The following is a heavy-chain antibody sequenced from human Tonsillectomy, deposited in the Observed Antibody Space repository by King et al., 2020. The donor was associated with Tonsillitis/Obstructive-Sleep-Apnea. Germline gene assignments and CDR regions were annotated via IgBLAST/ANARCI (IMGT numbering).Heavy chain of an antibody. J-gene: IGHJ3*02. CDR3: ARAEYDPDAFDI. D-gene: IGHD3-3*01. V-gene: IGHV4-4*02. CDR2: IYHRGST. CDR1: GGSFSSSNW. Sequence: QLQESGPGLVKPSGTLSLTCAVSGGSFSSSNWWSWVRQPPGKGLEWIGEIYHRGSTHYKPSLKSRVTISVDKSKKQFSLKLSFVTAADTAVYYCARAEYDPDAFDIWGQGTMVTVSS.